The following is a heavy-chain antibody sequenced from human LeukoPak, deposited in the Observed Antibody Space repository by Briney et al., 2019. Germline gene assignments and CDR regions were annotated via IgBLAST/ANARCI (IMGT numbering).Heavy chain of an antibody. CDR3: ARDQYCSGGSCYSASFDP. J-gene: IGHJ5*02. D-gene: IGHD2-15*01. CDR1: GGTFSSYA. CDR2: IIPIFGTA. V-gene: IGHV1-69*05. Sequence: SVKVSCKASGGTFSSYAISWVRQAPGQGLEWMGGIIPIFGTANYAQKFQGRVTMTRDTSTSTVYMELSSLRSEDTAVYYCARDQYCSGGSCYSASFDPWGQGTLVTVSS.